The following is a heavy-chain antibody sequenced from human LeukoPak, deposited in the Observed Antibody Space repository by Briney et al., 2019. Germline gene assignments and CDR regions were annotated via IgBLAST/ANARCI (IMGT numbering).Heavy chain of an antibody. CDR2: FYYSGST. J-gene: IGHJ3*02. Sequence: PSETLSLTCTDPDGSISSYYWSWIRQPPGERLKWIGNFYYSGSTNYNPSLKSRVTISVDTYKIQFSLKLSSVTAADTAVYYCARESPMITFGGVIVRDAFDIWGQGTMVTVSS. CDR3: ARESPMITFGGVIVRDAFDI. D-gene: IGHD3-16*02. CDR1: DGSISSYY. V-gene: IGHV4-59*01.